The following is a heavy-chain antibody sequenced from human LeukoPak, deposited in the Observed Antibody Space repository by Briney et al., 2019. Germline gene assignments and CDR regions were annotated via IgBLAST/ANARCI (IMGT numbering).Heavy chain of an antibody. V-gene: IGHV1-8*01. CDR2: VQPDTGYA. CDR3: ARGPRNDP. CDR1: GYPFTTNE. Sequence: ASVNVSCKTSGYPFTTNEINLVRQAAGQGIEWMGCVQPDTGYADYAQTFQGRVTMTSDTSISTAYMELSSLRSDDTAVYFCARGPRNDPWGQGTLVTVSS. D-gene: IGHD1-14*01. J-gene: IGHJ5*02.